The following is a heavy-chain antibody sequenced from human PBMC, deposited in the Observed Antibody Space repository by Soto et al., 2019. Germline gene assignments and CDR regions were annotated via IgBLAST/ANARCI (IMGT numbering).Heavy chain of an antibody. J-gene: IGHJ4*02. CDR2: IYYSGST. V-gene: IGHV4-59*01. CDR3: ASGRGYSYGSFDY. Sequence: PSETLSLTCTVSGVSISSYYWSWIRQPPGKGLEWIGYIYYSGSTNYNPSLKSRVTISVDTSKNQFSLKLSSVTAADTAMYYCASGRGYSYGSFDYWGQGTLVTVSS. CDR1: GVSISSYY. D-gene: IGHD5-18*01.